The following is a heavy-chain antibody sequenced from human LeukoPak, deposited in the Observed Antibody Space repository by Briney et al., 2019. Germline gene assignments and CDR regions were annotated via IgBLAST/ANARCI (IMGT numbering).Heavy chain of an antibody. J-gene: IGHJ4*02. CDR1: GFTFSSYA. CDR3: AKGVVITSPFDY. V-gene: IGHV3-9*01. CDR2: ISWNSGSI. D-gene: IGHD3-3*01. Sequence: PGGSLRLSCAASGFTFSSYAMSWVRQAPGKGLEWVSGISWNSGSIGYADSVKGRFTISRDNAKNSLYLQMNSLRAEDTALYYCAKGVVITSPFDYWGQGTLVTVSS.